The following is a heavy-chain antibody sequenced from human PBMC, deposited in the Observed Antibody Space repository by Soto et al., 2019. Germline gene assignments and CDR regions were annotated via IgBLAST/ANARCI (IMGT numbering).Heavy chain of an antibody. CDR2: IYVTGAV. CDR3: ARLRIATNNYKWLDP. V-gene: IGHV4-31*03. CDR1: GAALNSGNYY. D-gene: IGHD2-21*01. Sequence: SETLSLTCSVSGAALNSGNYYWSWIRQVPGKGLEWIGHIYVTGAVDYNPSLRDRITISQDTSERQFSLNLRLVTAADTAVYYCARLRIATNNYKWLDPCGQGTLVTVYS. J-gene: IGHJ5*02.